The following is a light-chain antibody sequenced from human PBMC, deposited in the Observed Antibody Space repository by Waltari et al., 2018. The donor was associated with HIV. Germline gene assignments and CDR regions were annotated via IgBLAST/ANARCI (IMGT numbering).Light chain of an antibody. Sequence: QSALTQPASVSGSPGQSITISCTGTSSDVGGYNYVSWYQQYPGKAPKLMIYDVSNRPSGVCNRFSGSQSDNTASLTISGLQAEDEADYYCSSYTSSSTRVFGGGTKLTVL. CDR3: SSYTSSSTRV. CDR1: SSDVGGYNY. CDR2: DVS. V-gene: IGLV2-14*01. J-gene: IGLJ3*02.